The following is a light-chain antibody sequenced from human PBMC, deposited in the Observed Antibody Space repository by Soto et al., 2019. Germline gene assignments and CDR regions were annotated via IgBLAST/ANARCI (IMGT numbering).Light chain of an antibody. V-gene: IGKV1-39*01. J-gene: IGKJ1*01. CDR2: AAS. CDR3: QQRYSTPWT. CDR1: HSISSY. Sequence: DIQMTQSPSSLSASVGDRVTITCRASHSISSYLNWYQQKQGKAPILLIYAASSLQRDVPSRFSGRGSGTHLTITISRLQPEDFATYYCQQRYSTPWTFGQGTKVEIK.